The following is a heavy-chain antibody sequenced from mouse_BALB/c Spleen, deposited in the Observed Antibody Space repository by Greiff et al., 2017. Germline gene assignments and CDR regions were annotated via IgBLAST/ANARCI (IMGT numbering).Heavy chain of an antibody. J-gene: IGHJ4*01. CDR3: VRALYGAMDY. CDR1: GFSLSSYD. V-gene: IGHV2-9-2*01. CDR2: IWTGGGT. D-gene: IGHD1-1*01. Sequence: QVQLKESGPGLVAPSQSLSITCTVSGFSLSSYDISWIRQPPGKGLEWLGVIWTGGGTNYNSAFMSRLSISKDNSKSQVFLKMNSLQTDDTAIYYCVRALYGAMDYWGQGTSVTVSS.